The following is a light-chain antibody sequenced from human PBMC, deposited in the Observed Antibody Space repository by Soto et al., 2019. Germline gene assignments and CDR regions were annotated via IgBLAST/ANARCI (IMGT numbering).Light chain of an antibody. CDR2: DNN. V-gene: IGLV1-51*01. CDR1: SSNIGNNY. Sequence: QSVLTQPPSVSAAPGQTVTISCSGSSSNIGNNYVSWYQQHPGTAPKLLIYDNNKRPSGIPDRFSGSKSGTSATLGITGLQTGDEADYYCGTWDSSLSVVFGGGTKVTVL. J-gene: IGLJ2*01. CDR3: GTWDSSLSVV.